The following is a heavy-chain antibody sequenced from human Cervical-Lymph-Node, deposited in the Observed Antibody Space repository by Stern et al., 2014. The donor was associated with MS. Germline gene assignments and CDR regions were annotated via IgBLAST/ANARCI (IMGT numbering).Heavy chain of an antibody. J-gene: IGHJ5*02. CDR1: GGTFSKFP. CDR3: ALSSETSDRWYSLGYDL. Sequence: QVQVVESWAEVTKPASAAKASCKASGGTFSKFPSSWVRHAPGQGLEWMGGIFPVFGTPTYAQEFRGRVTITADVSTSTVYMELSSLRSDDTAVYYCALSSETSDRWYSLGYDLWGQGTLVTVSS. CDR2: IFPVFGTP. V-gene: IGHV1-69*01. D-gene: IGHD6-13*01.